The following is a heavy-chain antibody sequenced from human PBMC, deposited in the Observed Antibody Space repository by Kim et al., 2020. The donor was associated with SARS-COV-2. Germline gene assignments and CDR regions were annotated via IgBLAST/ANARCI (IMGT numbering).Heavy chain of an antibody. J-gene: IGHJ1*01. D-gene: IGHD3-22*01. Sequence: VKGRFTISRDNAKNALYLQRNCLRPEDTAVYYCARAGDYDISGYYGFFHHWGQGVLVTVSS. V-gene: IGHV3-74*01. CDR3: ARAGDYDISGYYGFFHH.